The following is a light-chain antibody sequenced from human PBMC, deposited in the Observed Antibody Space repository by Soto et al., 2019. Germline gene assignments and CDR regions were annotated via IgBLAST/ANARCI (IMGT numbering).Light chain of an antibody. CDR3: QQYNSYPLP. J-gene: IGKJ4*01. V-gene: IGKV1-5*03. CDR2: KAS. CDR1: QSLTKC. Sequence: DFQLTQSPSTLSASIGDRVTITCRASQSLTKCLAWYQQKPWKAPKLLIYKASSLESGVPSRFSGSGSGTEFTLTISSLLPDDFATYYCQQYNSYPLPFGGGTKVDI.